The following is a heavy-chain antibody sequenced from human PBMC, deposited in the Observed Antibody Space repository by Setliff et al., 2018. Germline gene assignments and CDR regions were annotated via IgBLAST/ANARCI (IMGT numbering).Heavy chain of an antibody. D-gene: IGHD2-21*01. Sequence: ASVKVSCKTSGFNFITYGFSWVRQAPGQGLEWMGWISPYSGETNNAQKFQDRLSVTAXXXSKTXXXXXXXXXXDDTAVYFCTTSRAPRVVLAADFDLWGQGTLVTVSS. CDR2: ISPYSGET. J-gene: IGHJ4*02. V-gene: IGHV1-18*01. CDR3: TTSRAPRVVLAADFDL. CDR1: GFNFITYG.